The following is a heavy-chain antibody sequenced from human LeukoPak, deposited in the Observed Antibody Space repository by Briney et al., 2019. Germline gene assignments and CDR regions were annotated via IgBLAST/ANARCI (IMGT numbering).Heavy chain of an antibody. J-gene: IGHJ4*02. CDR2: ISSSGSTI. V-gene: IGHV3-48*03. CDR3: ARSQLLVPHSDY. CDR1: GFTFSSYE. D-gene: IGHD6-13*01. Sequence: GGSLRLSCAASGFTFSSYEMNWVRQAPGKGLEWVSYISSSGSTIYYADSVKGRFTISRDNAKNSLYLQMNSLRAEDTAVYYCARSQLLVPHSDYWGQGTLVTVSS.